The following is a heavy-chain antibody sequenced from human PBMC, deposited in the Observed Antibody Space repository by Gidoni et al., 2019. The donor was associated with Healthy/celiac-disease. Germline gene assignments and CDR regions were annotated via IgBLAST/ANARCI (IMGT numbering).Heavy chain of an antibody. V-gene: IGHV3-33*01. CDR3: ARGYPYCSGGSCLEIFDY. Sequence: QVQLVESGGGVVQPGRSLRLSCAASGFPFSRYGMHGVRQAPGKGLEWVAVIWYDGSNKYYADSVKGRFTISRDNSKNTRYLQMNSLRAEDTAGYYCARGYPYCSGGSCLEIFDYWGQGTLVTVSS. D-gene: IGHD2-15*01. CDR2: IWYDGSNK. CDR1: GFPFSRYG. J-gene: IGHJ4*02.